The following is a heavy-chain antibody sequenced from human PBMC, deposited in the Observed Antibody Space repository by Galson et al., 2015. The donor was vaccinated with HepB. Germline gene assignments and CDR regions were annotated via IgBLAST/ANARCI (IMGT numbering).Heavy chain of an antibody. CDR2: IKSKTDGGTT. J-gene: IGHJ5*02. D-gene: IGHD3-10*01. CDR3: TTDARGADEGSDP. CDR1: GFTFSNAW. V-gene: IGHV3-15*01. Sequence: SLRLSCAASGFTFSNAWMSWVRQAPGKGLEWVGRIKSKTDGGTTDYAAPVKGRFTISRDDSKNTLYLQMNSLKTEDTAVYYCTTDARGADEGSDPWGQGTLVTVSS.